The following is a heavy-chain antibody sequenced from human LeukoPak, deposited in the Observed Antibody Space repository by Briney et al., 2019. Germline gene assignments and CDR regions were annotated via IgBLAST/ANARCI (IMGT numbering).Heavy chain of an antibody. CDR1: GGSISSSSYY. J-gene: IGHJ5*02. D-gene: IGHD2-15*01. CDR3: ARVVAAVNWFDP. Sequence: PSETLSLTCTVSGGSISSSSYYWGWIRQPPGKGLEWIGGIYYSGSTYYNPSLKSRVTISVDTSKNQFSLKLSSVTAADTAVYYCARVVAAVNWFDPWGQGTLVTVSS. V-gene: IGHV4-39*01. CDR2: IYYSGST.